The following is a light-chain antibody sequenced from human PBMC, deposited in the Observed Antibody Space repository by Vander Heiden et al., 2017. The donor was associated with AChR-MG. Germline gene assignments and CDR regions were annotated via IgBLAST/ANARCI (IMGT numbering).Light chain of an antibody. CDR1: SGSISSNC. Sequence: NFMLTQPHSVSESPGKTVTISCTGSSGSISSNCVQWYQQRPGSAPTTVIYEDNQRPSGVPDRFSGSIDSSSNSASLTISGLKTEDEADYYCQSYDSSNPVVFGGGTKLTVL. CDR2: EDN. V-gene: IGLV6-57*02. J-gene: IGLJ2*01. CDR3: QSYDSSNPVV.